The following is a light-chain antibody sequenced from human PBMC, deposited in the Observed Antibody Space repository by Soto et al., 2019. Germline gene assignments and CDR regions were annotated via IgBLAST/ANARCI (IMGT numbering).Light chain of an antibody. Sequence: QSALTQPASVSGSPGQSLTISCTGTSSDVGGYNYVSWYQQHPGRAPKLMIYVFSNRPSGVSNRFAGSKSGNKASLTISGLQDEEEAEYYCSSYTSSSTYVVFGGGTKLT. V-gene: IGLV2-14*01. CDR3: SSYTSSSTYVV. J-gene: IGLJ2*01. CDR2: VFS. CDR1: SSDVGGYNY.